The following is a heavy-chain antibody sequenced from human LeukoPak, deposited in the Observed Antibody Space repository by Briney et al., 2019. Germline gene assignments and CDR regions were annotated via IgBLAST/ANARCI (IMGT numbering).Heavy chain of an antibody. CDR1: GFIFSNYW. CDR2: IKHDGSEE. D-gene: IGHD1-1*01. J-gene: IGHJ4*02. Sequence: GGSLRLSCAASGFIFSNYWMSWVRQAPGKGLEWVANIKHDGSEEFYGDSVKGRFTISRDNAKNSLYLQMNRLRDDDTAVYYCARHWNHDYWGQGTLVPVSS. CDR3: ARHWNHDY. V-gene: IGHV3-7*01.